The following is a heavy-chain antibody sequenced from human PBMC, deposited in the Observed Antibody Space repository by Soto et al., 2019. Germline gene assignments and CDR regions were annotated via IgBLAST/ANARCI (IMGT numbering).Heavy chain of an antibody. CDR1: GYTFTSYG. CDR2: ISAYNGNT. J-gene: IGHJ6*02. Sequence: ASVKVSYKASGYTFTSYGISWVRQAPGQGLEWMGWISAYNGNTNYAQKLQGRVTMTTDTSTSTAYMELRSLRSDDTAVYYCARDLIVVVPAAPYGMDVWGQGTTVTVSS. D-gene: IGHD2-2*01. V-gene: IGHV1-18*01. CDR3: ARDLIVVVPAAPYGMDV.